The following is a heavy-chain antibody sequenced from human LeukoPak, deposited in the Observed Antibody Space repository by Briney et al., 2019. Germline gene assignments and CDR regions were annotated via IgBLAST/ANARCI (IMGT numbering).Heavy chain of an antibody. J-gene: IGHJ4*02. D-gene: IGHD3-3*01. CDR2: IYTSGST. CDR3: ARAGRFLEWSYYFDY. Sequence: PSETLSLTCTVSGGSISSYYWSWIRQPAGKGLEWIGRIYTSGSTNYNPSLKSRVTMSVDTSKNQFSLKLSSVTAADTAVYYCARAGRFLEWSYYFDYWGQGTLVTVSS. CDR1: GGSISSYY. V-gene: IGHV4-4*07.